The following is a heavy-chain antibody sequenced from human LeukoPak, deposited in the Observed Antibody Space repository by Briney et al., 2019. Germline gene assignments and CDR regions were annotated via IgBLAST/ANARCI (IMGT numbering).Heavy chain of an antibody. CDR2: IRYDGSNK. D-gene: IGHD6-6*01. CDR3: ARLGSSSAYYFDY. Sequence: GGSLRLSCAASGFTFSSYGMHWVRQAPGKGLEWVAFIRYDGSNKYYADSVKGRFTISRDNAKNSLYLQMNSLRAEDTAVYYCARLGSSSAYYFDYWGQGTLVTVSS. CDR1: GFTFSSYG. V-gene: IGHV3-30*02. J-gene: IGHJ4*02.